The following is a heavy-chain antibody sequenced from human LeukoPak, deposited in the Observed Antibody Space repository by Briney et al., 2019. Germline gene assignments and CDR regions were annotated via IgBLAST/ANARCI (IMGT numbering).Heavy chain of an antibody. CDR2: ISGSGGST. CDR3: ARTLAVAGMPLDY. J-gene: IGHJ4*02. D-gene: IGHD6-19*01. V-gene: IGHV3-23*01. Sequence: GGSLRLSCAASGFTFSSYAMSWVRQAPGKGLEWVSAISGSGGSTYYADSVKGRFTISRDNSKNTLYLQMNSLRAEDTAVYYCARTLAVAGMPLDYWGQGTLVTVSS. CDR1: GFTFSSYA.